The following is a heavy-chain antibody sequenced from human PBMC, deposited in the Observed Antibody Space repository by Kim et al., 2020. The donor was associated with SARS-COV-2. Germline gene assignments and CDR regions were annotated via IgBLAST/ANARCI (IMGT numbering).Heavy chain of an antibody. CDR1: GYTFTSYD. D-gene: IGHD1-26*01. J-gene: IGHJ4*02. CDR3: AGLASWVRATTDY. CDR2: MNPNSGNT. V-gene: IGHV1-8*01. Sequence: ASVKVSCKASGYTFTSYDINWVRQATGQGLEWMGWMNPNSGNTGYAQKFQGRVTMTMNTSISTAYMELSSLRSEDTAVYYCAGLASWVRATTDYWGQGTLVTVSS.